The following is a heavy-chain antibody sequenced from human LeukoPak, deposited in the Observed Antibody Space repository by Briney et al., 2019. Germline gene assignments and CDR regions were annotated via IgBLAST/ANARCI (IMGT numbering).Heavy chain of an antibody. D-gene: IGHD1-14*01. CDR2: IYYSGST. J-gene: IGHJ3*02. V-gene: IGHV4-31*03. Sequence: PSQTLSLTCTVSGGSISSGGYYWSWLRQHPGKGLEWIGYIYYSGSTYYNPSLKSRVTITVDTTKNQFSLKLSSVTAADTAVYYCAREVLRHLSGIGDAFDIWGQGTMVTVSS. CDR1: GGSISSGGYY. CDR3: AREVLRHLSGIGDAFDI.